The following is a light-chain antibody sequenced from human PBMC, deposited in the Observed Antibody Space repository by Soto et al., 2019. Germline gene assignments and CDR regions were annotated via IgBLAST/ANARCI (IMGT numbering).Light chain of an antibody. Sequence: DIQMTQSPSSLSASVGDRVTITCRASQDISNYLAWYQQKPGKVPKLLISAASTLQSGVPSRFSGSGSGADFTLAISSPQPEDGATYYCQEYDSAPLYFGGGTKVEIK. CDR3: QEYDSAPLY. CDR1: QDISNY. V-gene: IGKV1-27*01. CDR2: AAS. J-gene: IGKJ4*01.